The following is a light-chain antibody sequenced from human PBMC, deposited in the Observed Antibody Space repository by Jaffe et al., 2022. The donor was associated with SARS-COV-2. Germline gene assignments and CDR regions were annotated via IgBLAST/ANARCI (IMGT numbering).Light chain of an antibody. CDR2: HNN. Sequence: QSVVTQAPSASGTPGQRVTISCSGTSSNIGSRYVYWFQQLPGTAPKVLIYHNNQRPSGVPDRFSGSKSGTSASLAISGLRSEDEADYYCAAWDDSLSGWVFGGGTKLTVL. J-gene: IGLJ3*02. CDR1: SSNIGSRY. V-gene: IGLV1-47*01. CDR3: AAWDDSLSGWV.